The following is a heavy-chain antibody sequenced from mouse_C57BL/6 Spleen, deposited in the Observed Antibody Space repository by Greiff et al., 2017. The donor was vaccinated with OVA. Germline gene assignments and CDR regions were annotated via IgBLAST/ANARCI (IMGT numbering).Heavy chain of an antibody. V-gene: IGHV5-17*01. Sequence: EVKVEESGGGLVKPGGSLKLSCAASGFTFSDYGMHWVRQAPEKGLEWVAYISSGSSTIYYADTVKGRFTISRDNAKNTLFLQMTSLRSEDTAMYYCARSWDEGYFDVWGTGTTVTVSS. J-gene: IGHJ1*03. CDR1: GFTFSDYG. CDR3: ARSWDEGYFDV. CDR2: ISSGSSTI. D-gene: IGHD4-1*01.